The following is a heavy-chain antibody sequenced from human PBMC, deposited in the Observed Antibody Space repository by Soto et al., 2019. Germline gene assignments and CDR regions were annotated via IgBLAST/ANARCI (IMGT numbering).Heavy chain of an antibody. CDR2: IIPIFATV. Sequence: QVQLVQSGSEVKKPGSSVKVSCKASGGSFSSNPISWVRQAPGQGLEWMAGIIPIFATVHYAQKFQGRVTITADESTSTAYMELTSLRSEDTAVYFCASGGRGYSSAPRYYFDYWGQGTLVTVSS. V-gene: IGHV1-69*01. D-gene: IGHD5-18*01. CDR1: GGSFSSNP. CDR3: ASGGRGYSSAPRYYFDY. J-gene: IGHJ4*02.